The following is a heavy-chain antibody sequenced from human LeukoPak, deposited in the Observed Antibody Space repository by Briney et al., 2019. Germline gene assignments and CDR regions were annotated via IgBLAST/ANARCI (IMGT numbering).Heavy chain of an antibody. CDR3: GDFTGHTQDY. V-gene: IGHV3-15*01. Sequence: KPGGSLRLSCEASGFTFNDAWMNWVRQAPGKGLEWVALIKTKIQGATTEYAAPVKGRFIISRDDSKNTLYLQMNNLRAEDTAVYYCGDFTGHTQDYWGQGTLVTVSS. J-gene: IGHJ4*02. D-gene: IGHD2-8*02. CDR1: GFTFNDAW. CDR2: IKTKIQGATT.